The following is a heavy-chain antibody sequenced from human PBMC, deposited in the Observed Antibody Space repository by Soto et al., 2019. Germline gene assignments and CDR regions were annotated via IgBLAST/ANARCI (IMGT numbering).Heavy chain of an antibody. V-gene: IGHV3-23*01. D-gene: IGHD6-19*01. J-gene: IGHJ5*01. Sequence: EVQLLESGGGLVQPGGSLRLSCATSGFMFGSYAMNWVRQAPGKGLEWVSVISGGGSTTNYADSVRGRFTTSRDSSTDTVYLQMYSLRVEDTAVYYRAKARKYSSPYDSWGQGTLVTVSS. CDR1: GFMFGSYA. CDR3: AKARKYSSPYDS. CDR2: ISGGGSTT.